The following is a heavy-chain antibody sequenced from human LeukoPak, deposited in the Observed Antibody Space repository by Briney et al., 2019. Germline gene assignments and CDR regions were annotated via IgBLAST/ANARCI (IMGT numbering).Heavy chain of an antibody. Sequence: GGSLRPSCAASGFTFSDYYMIWIRQAPGKGLEWVSYISGSSSYTGYADSVKGRFTISRDNAKNSLFLQMNSLRAEDTAVYYCASRRSGYHVDYWGQGTQVTVSS. CDR3: ASRRSGYHVDY. J-gene: IGHJ4*02. CDR2: ISGSSSYT. D-gene: IGHD3-22*01. CDR1: GFTFSDYY. V-gene: IGHV3-11*03.